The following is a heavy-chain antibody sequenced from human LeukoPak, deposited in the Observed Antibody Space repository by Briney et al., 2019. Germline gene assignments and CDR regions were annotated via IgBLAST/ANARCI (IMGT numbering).Heavy chain of an antibody. CDR3: ARASRAPGYCSSTSCYRAYYYYGMDV. V-gene: IGHV4-34*01. D-gene: IGHD2-2*02. CDR2: INHSGST. CDR1: GGSFSGYY. Sequence: PSETLSLTCAVYGGSFSGYYWSWIRQPPGKGLEWIGEINHSGSTNYNPSLKSRVTIPVDTSKNQFSLKLSSVTAADTAVYYCARASRAPGYCSSTSCYRAYYYYGMDVWGQGTTVTVSS. J-gene: IGHJ6*02.